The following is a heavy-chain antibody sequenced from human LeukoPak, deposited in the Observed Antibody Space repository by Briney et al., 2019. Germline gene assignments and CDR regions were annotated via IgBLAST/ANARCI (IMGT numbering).Heavy chain of an antibody. CDR2: MNPSSGNT. CDR1: GYTFNVYY. D-gene: IGHD3-16*01. V-gene: IGHV1-8*02. CDR3: ARRAGAYTHPYDY. J-gene: IGHJ4*02. Sequence: AASVKVSCKASGYTFNVYYIHWVRQATGQGLEWMGWMNPSSGNTGYAQKFQGRVTMTRNTSISTAYMELSSLRSEDTAVYYCARRAGAYTHPYDYWGQGTLVTVS.